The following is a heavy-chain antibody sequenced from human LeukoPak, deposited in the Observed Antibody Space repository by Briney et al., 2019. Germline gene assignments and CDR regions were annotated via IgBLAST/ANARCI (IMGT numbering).Heavy chain of an antibody. CDR3: ARESDYDFWSGYYMDY. D-gene: IGHD3-3*01. CDR2: ISRSSSTI. J-gene: IGHJ4*02. CDR1: GFTFSSYS. V-gene: IGHV3-48*04. Sequence: GGSLRLSCAASGFTFSSYSMKWVRQAPGKGGEGGSYISRSSSTIYYADSVKGRFTISRDNAKTSLCLQMNSLRAEDTAVYYCARESDYDFWSGYYMDYWGQGTLVTVSS.